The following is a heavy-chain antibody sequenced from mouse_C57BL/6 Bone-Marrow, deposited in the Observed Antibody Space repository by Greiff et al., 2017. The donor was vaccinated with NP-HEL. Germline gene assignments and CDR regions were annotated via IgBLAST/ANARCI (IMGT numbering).Heavy chain of an antibody. Sequence: DVQLVESGGGLVKPGGSLKLSCAASGFTFSDYGMHWVRQAPETGLEWVAYISSGSSTIYYADTVKGRFTISRDTAKNTLCLQMTSLRSEDTAMYYWARDYGSSFSFAYWGQGTLVTVSA. D-gene: IGHD1-1*01. J-gene: IGHJ3*01. CDR3: ARDYGSSFSFAY. CDR2: ISSGSSTI. V-gene: IGHV5-17*01. CDR1: GFTFSDYG.